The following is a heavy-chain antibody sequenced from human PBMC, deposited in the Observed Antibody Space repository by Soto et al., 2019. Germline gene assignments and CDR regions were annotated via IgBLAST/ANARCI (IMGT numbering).Heavy chain of an antibody. CDR3: ARGHYRYAMDV. CDR2: INHSGST. Sequence: SETLSLTCDVSGGSIRTGVYSWNWIRQPPGKGLEWVGYINHSGSTYDNPSLKSRVTMSVNRSKNQFSLNLTSVTAADTAVYFCARGHYRYAMDVWGQGTTVTVSS. CDR1: GGSIRTGVYS. V-gene: IGHV4-30-2*01. J-gene: IGHJ6*02.